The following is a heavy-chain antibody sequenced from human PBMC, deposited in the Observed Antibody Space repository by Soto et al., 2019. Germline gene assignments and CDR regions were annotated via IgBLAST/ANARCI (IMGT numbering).Heavy chain of an antibody. Sequence: GASVKVSCKASGFTFTSSAVQWVRQARGQRLEWIGWIVVGSGNTNYAQKFQERVTITRDMSTSTAYMELSSLRSEDTAVYYCARDSGRSDVVPAAISAMDVWGQGTTVTVSS. CDR1: GFTFTSSA. D-gene: IGHD2-2*01. V-gene: IGHV1-58*01. J-gene: IGHJ6*02. CDR3: ARDSGRSDVVPAAISAMDV. CDR2: IVVGSGNT.